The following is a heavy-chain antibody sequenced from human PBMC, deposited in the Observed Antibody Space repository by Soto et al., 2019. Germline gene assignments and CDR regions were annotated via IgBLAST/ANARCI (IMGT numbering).Heavy chain of an antibody. CDR1: GCSITNYY. Sequence: QVQLQESGPGLVKPSETLSLTCTVSGCSITNYYCSWFRQPPGKGLEWIGYSNYDGYSAYNLSLKRRVTLSMAASTTQFSLMLESVTATDTAVYYCARHGLGPLHGLVDVWGPGTTVIVSS. V-gene: IGHV4-59*08. D-gene: IGHD3-22*01. CDR2: SNYDGYS. J-gene: IGHJ6*02. CDR3: ARHGLGPLHGLVDV.